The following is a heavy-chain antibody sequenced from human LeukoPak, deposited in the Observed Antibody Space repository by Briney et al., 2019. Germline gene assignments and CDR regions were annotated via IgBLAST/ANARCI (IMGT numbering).Heavy chain of an antibody. CDR3: AKRRLRCFDY. CDR1: GFTFSSYA. Sequence: GGSLRLSCAASGFTFSSYAMSWVRQAPGKGLEWVSAISSSGGSTYYADSVKGRFTISRDNSKNTLYLQMSSLRAEDTAVYYCAKRRLRCFDYWGQGTLVTVSS. V-gene: IGHV3-23*01. CDR2: ISSSGGST. D-gene: IGHD3-16*01. J-gene: IGHJ4*02.